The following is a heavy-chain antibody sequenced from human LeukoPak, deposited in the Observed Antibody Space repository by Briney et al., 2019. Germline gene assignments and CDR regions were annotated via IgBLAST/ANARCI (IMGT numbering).Heavy chain of an antibody. J-gene: IGHJ5*02. CDR3: ARRNYGDYVGWFDP. CDR2: IYYSGST. D-gene: IGHD4-17*01. Sequence: SETLSLTCTVSGGSLSSYYWSWIRQPPGKGLEWIGYIYYSGSTNYNPSLKSRVTISKNQFSLKLSSVTAADTAVYYCARRNYGDYVGWFDPWGQGTLVTVSS. CDR1: GGSLSSYY. V-gene: IGHV4-59*12.